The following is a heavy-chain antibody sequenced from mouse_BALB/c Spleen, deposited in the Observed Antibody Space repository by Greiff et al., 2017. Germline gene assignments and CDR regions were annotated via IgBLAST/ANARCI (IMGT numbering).Heavy chain of an antibody. CDR3: ARGFITTVVSAMDY. CDR1: GYTFTDYA. J-gene: IGHJ4*01. Sequence: QVQLQQSGAELVRPGVSVKISCKGSGYTFTDYAMHWVKQSHAKSLEWIGVISTYYGDASYNQKFKGKATMTVDKSSSTAYMELARLTSEDSAIYYCARGFITTVVSAMDYWGQGTSVTVSS. V-gene: IGHV1S137*01. D-gene: IGHD1-1*01. CDR2: ISTYYGDA.